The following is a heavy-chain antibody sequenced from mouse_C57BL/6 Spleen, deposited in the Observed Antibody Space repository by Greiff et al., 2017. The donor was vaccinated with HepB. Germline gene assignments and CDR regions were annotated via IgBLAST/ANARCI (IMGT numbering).Heavy chain of an antibody. Sequence: QVQLQQPGAELVRPGTSVKLSCKASGYTFTSYWMHWVKQRPGQGLEWIGVIDPSDSYTNYNQKFKGKATLTVDTSSSTAYMQLSSLTSEDSAVYYCARNGITTVVAEDFDYWGQGTTLTVSS. J-gene: IGHJ2*01. CDR2: IDPSDSYT. CDR1: GYTFTSYW. V-gene: IGHV1-59*01. D-gene: IGHD1-1*01. CDR3: ARNGITTVVAEDFDY.